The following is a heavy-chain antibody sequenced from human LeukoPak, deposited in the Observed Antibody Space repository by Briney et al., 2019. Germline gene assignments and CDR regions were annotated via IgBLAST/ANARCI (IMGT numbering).Heavy chain of an antibody. Sequence: SETLSLTCAVYGGSFSGYYWSWIRQPPGKGLEWIGEINHSGSTNYNPSLKSRVTISVDTSKRQFSLKLSSVTAADTAVYYCARGLSAVVYWGQGTLVTVSS. CDR2: INHSGST. CDR3: ARGLSAVVY. V-gene: IGHV4-34*01. J-gene: IGHJ4*02. D-gene: IGHD3-16*02. CDR1: GGSFSGYY.